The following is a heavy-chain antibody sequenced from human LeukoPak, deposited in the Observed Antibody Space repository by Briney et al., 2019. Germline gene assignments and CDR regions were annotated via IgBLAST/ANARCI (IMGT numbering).Heavy chain of an antibody. CDR1: GFTFSSYW. J-gene: IGHJ6*03. CDR3: ARDQAGCSSTSCYSGYYYYMDV. D-gene: IGHD2-2*02. Sequence: GGSLRLSCAASGFTFSSYWMSWVRQAPGKGLEWVANIKQDGSEKYVDSVKGRFTISRDNAKNSLYLQMNSLRAEDTAVYYCARDQAGCSSTSCYSGYYYYMDVWGKGTTVTVSS. V-gene: IGHV3-7*01. CDR2: IKQDGSEK.